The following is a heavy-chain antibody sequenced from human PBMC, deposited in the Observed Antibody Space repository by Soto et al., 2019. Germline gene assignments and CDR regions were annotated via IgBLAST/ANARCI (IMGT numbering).Heavy chain of an antibody. V-gene: IGHV1-3*01. CDR1: AYSFSDKG. CDR3: GAGPFLDY. CDR2: TNVRNGNP. Sequence: QVQLVQSGAEGKRPGASVKISCEASAYSFSDKGVHWVRQAPGQSLEWMGWTNVRNGNPKYSQKFQGRVTINTDTSATIAYMELSSLRFEDTAVYYCGAGPFLDYWGQGTLVTVSS. J-gene: IGHJ4*02.